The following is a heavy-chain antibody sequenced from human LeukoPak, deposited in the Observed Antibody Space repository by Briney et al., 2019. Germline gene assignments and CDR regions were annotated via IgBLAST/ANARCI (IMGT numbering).Heavy chain of an antibody. D-gene: IGHD7-27*01. CDR2: MNPNSGNT. Sequence: ASVKVSCKASGYTFTSYDINWVRQATGQGLEWMGWMNPNSGNTGYAQKFQGRVTITRNTSISTAYMELSSLRSEDTAVYYCARGLGTNWGPDYWGQGTLVTVSS. CDR3: ARGLGTNWGPDY. V-gene: IGHV1-8*03. CDR1: GYTFTSYD. J-gene: IGHJ4*02.